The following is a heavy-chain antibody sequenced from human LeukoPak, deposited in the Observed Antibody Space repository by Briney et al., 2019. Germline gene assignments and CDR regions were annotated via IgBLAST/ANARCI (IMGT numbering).Heavy chain of an antibody. CDR3: AGSSAPFYCSNGVRSSFDY. Sequence: HGESLKISCKGSGYSFTSYWIGWVRQMPGKGLEWMGIIYPGDSDTRYSPSFQGQVTISADKSISTAYLQWSSLKASDTAMYYCAGSSAPFYCSNGVRSSFDYWGQGTLVTVSS. D-gene: IGHD2-8*01. J-gene: IGHJ4*02. CDR1: GYSFTSYW. CDR2: IYPGDSDT. V-gene: IGHV5-51*01.